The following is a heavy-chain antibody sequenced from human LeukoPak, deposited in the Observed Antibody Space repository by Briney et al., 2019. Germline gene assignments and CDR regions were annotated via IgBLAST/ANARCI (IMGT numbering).Heavy chain of an antibody. CDR3: VRRAAVRGMDF. CDR2: ISGSGDST. J-gene: IGHJ6*02. V-gene: IGHV3-23*01. D-gene: IGHD1-14*01. Sequence: PGGSLRLSCAASGFDFSNHPMSWVRQAPGKGLEWVASISGSGDSTNYGDSVKGRFTISRDNFKRTVHLEMSNLRADDTAMYYCVRRAAVRGMDFWGLGTTVIVSS. CDR1: GFDFSNHP.